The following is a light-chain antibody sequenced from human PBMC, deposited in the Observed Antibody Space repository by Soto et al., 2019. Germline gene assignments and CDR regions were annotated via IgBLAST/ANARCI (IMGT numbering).Light chain of an antibody. V-gene: IGLV2-23*02. Sequence: QSVLTQPASVSGSPGQSITICCTGTSSDVGSYDLVSWYQQHPGKAPKLMIYEVTKRPSGVSTRFSGSKSGNTASLTISGLQAEDEADYYCCSYAGSSSYVFGTGTKVTVL. J-gene: IGLJ1*01. CDR3: CSYAGSSSYV. CDR2: EVT. CDR1: SSDVGSYDL.